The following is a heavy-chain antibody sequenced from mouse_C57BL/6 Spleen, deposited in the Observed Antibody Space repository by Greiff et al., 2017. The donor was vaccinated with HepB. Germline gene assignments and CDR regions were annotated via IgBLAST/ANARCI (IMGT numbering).Heavy chain of an antibody. CDR2: IYPGSGNT. CDR1: GYSFTSYY. Sequence: QVQLQQSGPELVKPGASVKISCKASGYSFTSYYIHWVKQRPGQGLEWIGWIYPGSGNTKYNEKFKGKATLTADTSSSTAYMQLSSLTSEDSAVYYCASYYGSSYPYYFDYWGQGTTLTVSS. V-gene: IGHV1-66*01. CDR3: ASYYGSSYPYYFDY. J-gene: IGHJ2*01. D-gene: IGHD1-1*01.